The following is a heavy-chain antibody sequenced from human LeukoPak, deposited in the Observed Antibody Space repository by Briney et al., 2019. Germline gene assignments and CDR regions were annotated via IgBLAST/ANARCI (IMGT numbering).Heavy chain of an antibody. D-gene: IGHD2-15*01. CDR2: LNTDGAWI. V-gene: IGHV3-23*01. CDR3: AKSTAPCSRGSCYSALES. J-gene: IGHJ4*02. CDR1: GFTFRSYV. Sequence: PGGSLRLSCAASGFTFRSYVMSWVRLAPGKGLEWVSGLNTDGAWIYYADSVKGRFTISRDNSENTLYLQMNSLRVEDTAIYYCAKSTAPCSRGSCYSALESWGQGTPVTVSS.